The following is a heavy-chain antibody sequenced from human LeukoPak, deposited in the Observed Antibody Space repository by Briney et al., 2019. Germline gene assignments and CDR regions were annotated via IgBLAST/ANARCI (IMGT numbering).Heavy chain of an antibody. Sequence: ASVKVSCKTSGYSSTSYYIHWVRQAPGQGLEWMGIINPSGGSTTYAQKFQGRLTMASDTSTSTVYMELSSLRSEDTAMYYCARSSAYYNEADIWGQGTMVTVSS. CDR1: GYSSTSYY. V-gene: IGHV1-46*01. J-gene: IGHJ3*02. CDR3: ARSSAYYNEADI. CDR2: INPSGGST. D-gene: IGHD1-26*01.